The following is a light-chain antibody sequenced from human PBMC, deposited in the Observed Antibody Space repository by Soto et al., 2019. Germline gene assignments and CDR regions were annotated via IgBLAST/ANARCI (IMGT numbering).Light chain of an antibody. V-gene: IGLV2-8*01. Sequence: QSVLTQPPAASGSPGQSVTISCTGTSSDVGGYKYVSWYQQHPGKAPKLLIYEVSQRPSGVPDRFSGSKSGNTASLTVSGLQAEYEADYYFSSHAGSNTGVFGGGTKLTVL. CDR2: EVS. CDR1: SSDVGGYKY. CDR3: SSHAGSNTGV. J-gene: IGLJ3*02.